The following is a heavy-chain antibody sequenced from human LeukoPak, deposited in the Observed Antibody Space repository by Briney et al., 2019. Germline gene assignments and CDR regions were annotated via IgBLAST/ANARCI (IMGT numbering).Heavy chain of an antibody. CDR3: AGGIAVAGWFDP. CDR2: ISYDGSNK. J-gene: IGHJ5*02. V-gene: IGHV3-30*04. Sequence: GGSLRLSCAASGFTFRSYAMHWVRQAPGKGLEWVAVISYDGSNKYYADSVKGRFTISRDNSKNTLYLQMNSLRAEDTAVYYCAGGIAVAGWFDPWGQGTLVTVSS. CDR1: GFTFRSYA. D-gene: IGHD6-19*01.